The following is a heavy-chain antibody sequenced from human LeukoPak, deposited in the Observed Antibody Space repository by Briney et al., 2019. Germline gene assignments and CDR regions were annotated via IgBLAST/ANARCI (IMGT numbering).Heavy chain of an antibody. J-gene: IGHJ6*03. Sequence: GGSLRLSCAASGFTFSDYCMSWIRQAPGKGLEWISYISGSGSIIYHADSVQGRFTISRDNAKNSLYLQMNSLRAEDTAVYYCAREDCTGGSCYSRTNYYYYYMDVWGKGTTVTVSS. V-gene: IGHV3-11*04. D-gene: IGHD2-15*01. CDR1: GFTFSDYC. CDR3: AREDCTGGSCYSRTNYYYYYMDV. CDR2: ISGSGSII.